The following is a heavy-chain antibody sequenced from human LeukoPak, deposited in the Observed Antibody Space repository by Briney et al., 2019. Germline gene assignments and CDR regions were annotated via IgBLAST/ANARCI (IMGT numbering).Heavy chain of an antibody. Sequence: PGRSLRLSCAASGFIFSSYWMSWVRQAPGKGLEWVANIKQDGSEKYYVDSVKGRFTISRDSAKNSLFLQMNSLRAEDTAVYYCARHVRFEGVDYWGQGTLVTVSS. D-gene: IGHD3-3*01. J-gene: IGHJ4*02. V-gene: IGHV3-7*01. CDR1: GFIFSSYW. CDR3: ARHVRFEGVDY. CDR2: IKQDGSEK.